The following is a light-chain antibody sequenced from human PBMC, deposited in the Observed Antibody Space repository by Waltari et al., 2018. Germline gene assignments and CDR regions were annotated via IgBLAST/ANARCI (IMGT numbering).Light chain of an antibody. CDR2: AAS. V-gene: IGKV1-39*01. CDR1: QRISNY. CDR3: QQSYPTPPWT. Sequence: DIQMTQSPSSLSASVGDRVTITCRASQRISNYLNWDQQKPGKAPRLLIYAASSLQSGVPSRFSGSGSGTDFTLTITSLQPEDFATYYCQQSYPTPPWTFGQGTKVDMK. J-gene: IGKJ1*01.